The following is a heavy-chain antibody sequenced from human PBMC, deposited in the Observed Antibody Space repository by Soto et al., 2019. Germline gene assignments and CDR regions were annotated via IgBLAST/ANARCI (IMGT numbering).Heavy chain of an antibody. J-gene: IGHJ4*02. CDR1: GGSISSSCYY. CDR2: IYYSAST. CDR3: ASRGSGSYSDY. Sequence: PPDTLSLTCTVFGGSISSSCYYWGWIRQPPGKGLEWSGSIYYSASTYYNPSLKSRVTISVDTSKNQFSLKMSSVTAAATAVYYCASRGSGSYSDYWGQGTLVTVSS. V-gene: IGHV4-39*01. D-gene: IGHD3-10*01.